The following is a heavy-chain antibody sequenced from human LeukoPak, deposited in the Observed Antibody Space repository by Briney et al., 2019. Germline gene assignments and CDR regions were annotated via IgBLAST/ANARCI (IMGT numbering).Heavy chain of an antibody. CDR3: ARDRRGLRFLEWLLAY. CDR1: GYTFTSYG. J-gene: IGHJ4*02. CDR2: ISAYNGNT. V-gene: IGHV1-18*01. Sequence: ASVKVSRKASGYTFTSYGISWVRQAPGQGLEWMGWISAYNGNTNYAQKLQGRVTMTTDTSTSTAYMELRSLRSDDTAVYYCARDRRGLRFLEWLLAYWGQGTLVTVSS. D-gene: IGHD3-3*01.